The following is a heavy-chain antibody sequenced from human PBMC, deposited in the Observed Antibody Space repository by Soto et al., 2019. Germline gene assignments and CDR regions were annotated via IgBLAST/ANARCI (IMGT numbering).Heavy chain of an antibody. Sequence: LRLSCAASGFTFDDYAMHWVRQAPGKGLEWVSGISWNSGSIGYADSVKGRFTISRDNAKNSLYLQMNSLRAEDTALYYCAKDILPRVTATPGWSYMGYWGQGTLVTVSS. V-gene: IGHV3-9*01. D-gene: IGHD2-15*01. CDR1: GFTFDDYA. CDR3: AKDILPRVTATPGWSYMGY. J-gene: IGHJ4*02. CDR2: ISWNSGSI.